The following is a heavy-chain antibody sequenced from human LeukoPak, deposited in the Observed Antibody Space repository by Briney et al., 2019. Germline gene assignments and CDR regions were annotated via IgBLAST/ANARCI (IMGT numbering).Heavy chain of an antibody. D-gene: IGHD3-22*01. CDR1: GFTLSSHG. V-gene: IGHV3-23*01. J-gene: IGHJ4*02. CDR2: ISGSGDYT. Sequence: GGSLRLSCAASGFTLSSHGMSWVRQAPGKGLEWVSTISGSGDYTYYADSVKGRFTISRDNAKNSLYLQMNSLRAEDTAVYYCARDLYRIVVVPHYFDYWGQGTLVTVSS. CDR3: ARDLYRIVVVPHYFDY.